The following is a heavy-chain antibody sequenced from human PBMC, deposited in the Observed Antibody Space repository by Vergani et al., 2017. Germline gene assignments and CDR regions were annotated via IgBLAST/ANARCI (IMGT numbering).Heavy chain of an antibody. V-gene: IGHV4-34*01. J-gene: IGHJ4*02. CDR2: MNHSGST. CDR1: GGSFSGYY. D-gene: IGHD6-19*01. Sequence: QVQLQQWGAGLLKPSETLSLTCAVYGGSFSGYYWSWIRQPPGKGLEWIGEMNHSGSTNYNPSLKSRVTISVDTYKNQFPLKRSSVTAADTAVYYGARGGLAVAATKGGTGYFDYWGQGTLVTVSS. CDR3: ARGGLAVAATKGGTGYFDY.